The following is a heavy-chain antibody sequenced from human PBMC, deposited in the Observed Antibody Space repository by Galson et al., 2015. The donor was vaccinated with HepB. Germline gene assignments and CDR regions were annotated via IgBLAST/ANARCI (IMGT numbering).Heavy chain of an antibody. CDR3: VRGTTAPDY. CDR2: ISRGGDTS. V-gene: IGHV3-23*01. CDR1: GFTFSSSW. Sequence: SLRLSCAASGFTFSSSWMSWVRQAPGKGLECVSAISRGGDTSDYAESVKGRFTVSRDSSKSTLYLQMNGLRAEDTARYYCVRGTTAPDYWAQGTLVTVSS. J-gene: IGHJ4*02. D-gene: IGHD2/OR15-2a*01.